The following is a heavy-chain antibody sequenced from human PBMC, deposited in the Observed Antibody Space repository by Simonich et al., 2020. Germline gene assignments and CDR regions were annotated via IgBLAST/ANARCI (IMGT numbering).Heavy chain of an antibody. CDR2: IYHSGST. D-gene: IGHD6-13*01. Sequence: QVQLQESGPGLVKPSETLSLTCAVSGYSISSGYYWGWIRQPPGKVLEWIGSIYHSGSTYYNPSLKRRVTISVDTSKNQFSLKLSSVTAADTAVYYCASLSGIAAAGTRFDIWGQGTMVTVSS. J-gene: IGHJ3*02. CDR3: ASLSGIAAAGTRFDI. CDR1: GYSISSGYY. V-gene: IGHV4-38-2*01.